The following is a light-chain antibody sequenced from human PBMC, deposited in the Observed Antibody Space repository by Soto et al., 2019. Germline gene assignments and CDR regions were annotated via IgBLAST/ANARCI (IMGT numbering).Light chain of an antibody. V-gene: IGKV3-15*01. Sequence: EIVMTQSPATLSVSPGERATLSCRASQSVSSNLAWYQQKPCQAPRLLIYGASTRATGIPARFSGSGSVTEFTLTISSLQSEDFAVYYCQQYNNWPYTFGQGTKLEIK. J-gene: IGKJ2*01. CDR3: QQYNNWPYT. CDR2: GAS. CDR1: QSVSSN.